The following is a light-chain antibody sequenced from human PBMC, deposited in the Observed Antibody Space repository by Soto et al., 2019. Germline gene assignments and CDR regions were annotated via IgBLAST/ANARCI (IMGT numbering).Light chain of an antibody. V-gene: IGLV2-14*01. Sequence: QSALTQPASVSGSPGQSITISCTGTSSDVGGYNYVSWYQQHPDKAPKLMIYEVSNRPSGVSNRFSGSKSGNTASLTISGLQAEDEADYYCSSYTSSSNYVFGTGTKVTGL. CDR2: EVS. J-gene: IGLJ1*01. CDR3: SSYTSSSNYV. CDR1: SSDVGGYNY.